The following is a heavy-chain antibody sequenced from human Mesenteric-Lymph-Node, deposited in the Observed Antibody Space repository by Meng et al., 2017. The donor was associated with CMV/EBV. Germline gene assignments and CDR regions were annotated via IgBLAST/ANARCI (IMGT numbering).Heavy chain of an antibody. CDR2: IKQDGSEK. Sequence: GGSLRLSCAASGFTFSSYWMSWVRQAPGKGLEWVANIKQDGSEKYYVDSVKGRFTISRDNAKNSLYLQMNSLRAEDTAVYYCARAYYDFWSGYPRWYYFDYWGQGTLVTVSS. V-gene: IGHV3-7*01. D-gene: IGHD3-3*01. CDR3: ARAYYDFWSGYPRWYYFDY. CDR1: GFTFSSYW. J-gene: IGHJ4*02.